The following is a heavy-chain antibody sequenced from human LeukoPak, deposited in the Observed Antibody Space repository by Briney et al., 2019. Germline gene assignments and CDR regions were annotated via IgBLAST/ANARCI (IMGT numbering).Heavy chain of an antibody. J-gene: IGHJ3*02. CDR3: ANRYYDFWSAYPMSAFDI. V-gene: IGHV4-34*01. CDR2: INHSGST. D-gene: IGHD3-3*01. Sequence: SETLSLTCAVYGGSFSGYYWSWIRQPPGEGLEWIGEINHSGSTNYNPSLKSRVTISVDTSKNQFSLKLSSVTAADTAVYYCANRYYDFWSAYPMSAFDIWGQGTMVTVSS. CDR1: GGSFSGYY.